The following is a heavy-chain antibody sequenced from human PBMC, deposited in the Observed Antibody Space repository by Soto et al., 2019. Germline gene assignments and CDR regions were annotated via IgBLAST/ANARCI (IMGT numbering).Heavy chain of an antibody. V-gene: IGHV4-31*03. Sequence: QVQLQESGPGLVKPSQTLSLTCTVSGGSISSGGYYWSWIRQHPGKGLEWIGYIYYSGSTYYNPSRKSRVSISVDMSKTQLALKLSSVTAADTAVYYWARDTRGPIDYWGQGTLVTVSS. CDR1: GGSISSGGYY. D-gene: IGHD3-10*01. CDR3: ARDTRGPIDY. CDR2: IYYSGST. J-gene: IGHJ4*02.